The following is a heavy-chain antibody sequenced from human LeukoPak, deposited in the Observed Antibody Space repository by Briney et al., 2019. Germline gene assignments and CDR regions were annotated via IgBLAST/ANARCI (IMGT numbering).Heavy chain of an antibody. CDR2: INPNSGGT. Sequence: ASVKVSCKASGYTFTGYYMHWVRQAPGQGLEWMGWINPNSGGTNYAQKFQGRVTMTRDTSISTVYMELSRLRSDDTAVYYCARAPRIYCSGGSCRGGWFDPWGQGTLVTVSS. D-gene: IGHD2-15*01. J-gene: IGHJ5*02. V-gene: IGHV1-2*02. CDR1: GYTFTGYY. CDR3: ARAPRIYCSGGSCRGGWFDP.